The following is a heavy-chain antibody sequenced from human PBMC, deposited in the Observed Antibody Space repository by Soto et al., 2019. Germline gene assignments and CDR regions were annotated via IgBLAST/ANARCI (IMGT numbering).Heavy chain of an antibody. Sequence: GGSLRLSCAASGFTFTRYSMNWVRQAPGKGLEWVSVIYTSGSTYYADSVKGRFTISRDNSKNTVYLQMNSLRAEDTATYYCARDTSLYASGSFPPMWGQGTLVTVSS. CDR1: GFTFTRYS. D-gene: IGHD3-10*01. J-gene: IGHJ4*02. V-gene: IGHV3-53*01. CDR2: IYTSGST. CDR3: ARDTSLYASGSFPPM.